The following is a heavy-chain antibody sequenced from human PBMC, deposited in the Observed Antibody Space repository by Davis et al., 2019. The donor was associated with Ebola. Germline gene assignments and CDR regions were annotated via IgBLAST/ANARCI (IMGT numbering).Heavy chain of an antibody. Sequence: ASVKVSCKASGYTFTSYDINWVRQATGQGLEWMGWMNPNSGNTGYAQKFQSRVTMTRNTSISTAYMELSSLRSEDTAVYYCARGRHTVTTYGLRGYYYYGMDVWGQGTTVTVSS. D-gene: IGHD4-17*01. J-gene: IGHJ6*02. CDR3: ARGRHTVTTYGLRGYYYYGMDV. CDR2: MNPNSGNT. CDR1: GYTFTSYD. V-gene: IGHV1-8*01.